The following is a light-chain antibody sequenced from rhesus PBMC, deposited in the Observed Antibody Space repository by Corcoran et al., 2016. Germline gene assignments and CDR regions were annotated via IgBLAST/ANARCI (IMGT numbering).Light chain of an antibody. CDR1: QSVSSR. J-gene: IGKJ2*01. CDR2: GAS. Sequence: EIVMTQSPATLSLSPGERATLSCRASQSVSSRLAWYQQKPGQAPRLFIHGASTRVTGIPDRFSGSESGADFTLTISSLEAEDVAVYFCHQESTLSQYSFGQGTKVGIK. CDR3: HQESTLSQYS. V-gene: IGKV3-17*02.